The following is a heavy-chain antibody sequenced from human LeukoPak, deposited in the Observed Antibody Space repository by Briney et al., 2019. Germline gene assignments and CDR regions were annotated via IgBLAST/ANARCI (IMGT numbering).Heavy chain of an antibody. V-gene: IGHV3-11*01. Sequence: GGSLRLSCAASGFTFSDYYMSWIRQAPGKGLEWVSYISSSGSTIYYADSVKGRFTISRDNAKNSLYLQMNSPRAEDTAVYYCARDIVVVVAAKYYYYGMDVWGQGTTVTVSS. CDR3: ARDIVVVVAAKYYYYGMDV. CDR1: GFTFSDYY. D-gene: IGHD2-15*01. CDR2: ISSSGSTI. J-gene: IGHJ6*02.